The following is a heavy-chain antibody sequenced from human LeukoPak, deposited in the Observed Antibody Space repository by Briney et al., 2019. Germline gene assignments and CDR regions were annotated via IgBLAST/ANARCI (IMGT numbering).Heavy chain of an antibody. CDR1: GFTFSNSA. J-gene: IGHJ4*01. V-gene: IGHV3-23*01. CDR3: AKGIYSSGWSYFDY. D-gene: IGHD6-19*01. Sequence: GGSLRLSCAASGFTFSNSAMSWVRQAPGKGLEWVSTLSGSGITTYYADSVKGRFTISRDNSKNTLHLQMNSLRAEDTAVYYCAKGIYSSGWSYFDYWGHGTLVTVSS. CDR2: LSGSGITT.